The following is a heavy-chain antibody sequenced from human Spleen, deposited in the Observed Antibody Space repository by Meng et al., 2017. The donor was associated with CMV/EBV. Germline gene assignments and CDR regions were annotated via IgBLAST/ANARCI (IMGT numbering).Heavy chain of an antibody. J-gene: IGHJ4*02. CDR2: ISYDGSNK. CDR3: AREDGSSSSFDY. CDR1: GFTFSRYA. D-gene: IGHD6-13*01. V-gene: IGHV3-30*04. Sequence: GESLKISCAASGFTFSRYAMHWVRQAPGKGLEWVAVISYDGSNKYYADSVKGRFTISRDTTQKTLNLQMNSLRGEDTAVYYCAREDGSSSSFDYWGQGTLVTVSS.